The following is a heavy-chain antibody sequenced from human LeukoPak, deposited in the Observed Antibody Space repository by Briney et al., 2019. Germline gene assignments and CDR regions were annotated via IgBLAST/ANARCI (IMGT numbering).Heavy chain of an antibody. Sequence: GGSLRLSCAASGFTFSSYAMSWVHQAPGKGLEWVSTISGSGGSTYYADSVKGRFTISRDNSKSTLYLQMNTLRAEDTAVYYCAKLSSSGWRGYFDYWGQGTLVTVSS. V-gene: IGHV3-23*01. CDR1: GFTFSSYA. CDR3: AKLSSSGWRGYFDY. CDR2: ISGSGGST. J-gene: IGHJ4*02. D-gene: IGHD6-19*01.